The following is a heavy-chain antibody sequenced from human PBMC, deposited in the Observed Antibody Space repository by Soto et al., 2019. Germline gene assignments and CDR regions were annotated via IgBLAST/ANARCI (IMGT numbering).Heavy chain of an antibody. J-gene: IGHJ5*02. D-gene: IGHD4-4*01. CDR3: ASMTTVTTNWFDP. Sequence: GASVKVSCKASGGTFSSYAISWVRQAPGQGLEWMGGIIPIFGTANYAQKFQGRVTITADKSTSTAYMELSSLRSEDTAVYYCASMTTVTTNWFDPWGQGXLVTVYS. V-gene: IGHV1-69*06. CDR2: IIPIFGTA. CDR1: GGTFSSYA.